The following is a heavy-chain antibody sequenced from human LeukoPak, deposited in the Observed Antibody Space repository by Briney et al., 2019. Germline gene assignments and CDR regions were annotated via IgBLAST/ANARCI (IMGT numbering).Heavy chain of an antibody. CDR1: GGSISSGDYY. CDR3: ARAGIYGSGSYSPNWFDP. D-gene: IGHD3-10*01. CDR2: ICYSGST. J-gene: IGHJ5*02. Sequence: PSQTLSLTCTVSGGSISSGDYYWSWIRQPPGKGLEWIGYICYSGSTYYNPSLKSRVTISVDTSKNQFSLKLSSVTAADAAVYYCARAGIYGSGSYSPNWFDPWGQGTLVTVSS. V-gene: IGHV4-30-4*08.